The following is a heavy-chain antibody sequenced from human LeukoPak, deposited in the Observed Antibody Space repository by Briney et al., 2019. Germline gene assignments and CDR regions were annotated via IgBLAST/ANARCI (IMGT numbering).Heavy chain of an antibody. J-gene: IGHJ4*02. Sequence: GGSLRLSCAASGFTFSIYGMHWVRQAPGKGLEWVAVIWNDGSNKYYADSVKGRFTISRDSSKNTLYLQMNSLRVEDTAVYSCARASGPFDYWGQGTLVTVSS. V-gene: IGHV3-33*01. CDR1: GFTFSIYG. D-gene: IGHD3-10*01. CDR2: IWNDGSNK. CDR3: ARASGPFDY.